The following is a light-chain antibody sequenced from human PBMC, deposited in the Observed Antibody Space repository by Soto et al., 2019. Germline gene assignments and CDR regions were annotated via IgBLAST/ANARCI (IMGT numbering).Light chain of an antibody. Sequence: QPVLTQPRSVSGSPGQSVTISCTGTSSDVGGYNYVSWYQQHPGKAPKVMIYDVSKRPSGVPDRFSGSKSDNTASLTISGLQAEDEADYYCCSYAGSYTLVFGGGTKVTVL. J-gene: IGLJ2*01. V-gene: IGLV2-11*01. CDR1: SSDVGGYNY. CDR3: CSYAGSYTLV. CDR2: DVS.